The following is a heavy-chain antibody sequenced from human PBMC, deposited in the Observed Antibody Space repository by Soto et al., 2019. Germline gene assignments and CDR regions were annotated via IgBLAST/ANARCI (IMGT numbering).Heavy chain of an antibody. J-gene: IGHJ6*03. Sequence: GGSLRLSCAASGFTVSSNYMSWVRQAPGKGLEWVSVIYSGGSTYYADSVKGRFTISRDNSKNTLYLQMNSLRAEDTAVYYCASYDDTSDIVVVPAVPIFSNYYYYYMDVWGKGTTVTVSS. CDR1: GFTVSSNY. D-gene: IGHD2-2*01. CDR3: ASYDDTSDIVVVPAVPIFSNYYYYYMDV. CDR2: IYSGGST. V-gene: IGHV3-66*01.